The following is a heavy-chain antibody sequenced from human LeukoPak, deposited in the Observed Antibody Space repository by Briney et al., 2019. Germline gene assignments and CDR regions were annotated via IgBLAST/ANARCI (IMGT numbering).Heavy chain of an antibody. CDR1: GFTFSSYG. CDR2: IWYDGSNK. J-gene: IGHJ4*02. D-gene: IGHD4-17*01. Sequence: GGSLRLSCAASGFTFSSYGMHWVRQAPGKGLEWVAVIWYDGSNKYYADSVKGRFTISRDNSKNTLYLQMNSLRAEDTAVYYCAREVGDYGDYFDYWGQETLVTVSS. CDR3: AREVGDYGDYFDY. V-gene: IGHV3-33*01.